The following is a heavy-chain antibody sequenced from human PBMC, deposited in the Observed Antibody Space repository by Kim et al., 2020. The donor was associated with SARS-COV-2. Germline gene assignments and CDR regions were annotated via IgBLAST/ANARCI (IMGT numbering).Heavy chain of an antibody. D-gene: IGHD2-2*01. V-gene: IGHV4-31*03. CDR1: GGSISSGGYY. Sequence: TLSLTCTVSGGSISSGGYYWTWIRQHPGKGLEWIGYIYYSGSTYYNPSLKSRVTISMNTSKNQFSLKLSSVTAADTAVYYCARLWGSSTSEYYYYDMDVWGQGTTVTVSS. CDR2: IYYSGST. CDR3: ARLWGSSTSEYYYYDMDV. J-gene: IGHJ6*02.